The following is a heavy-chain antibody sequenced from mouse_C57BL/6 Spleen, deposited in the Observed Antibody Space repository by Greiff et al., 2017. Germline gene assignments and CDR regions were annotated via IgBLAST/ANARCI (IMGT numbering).Heavy chain of an antibody. CDR3: ARSSSGYDWFAY. V-gene: IGHV1-82*01. Sequence: QVQLQQSGPELVKPGASVKISCKASGYAFSSSWMNWVKQRPGKGLEWIGRIYPGDGDTNYNGKFKGKATLTADKSSSTAYMQLSSLTSEDSAVYFCARSSSGYDWFAYWGKGTLVTVSA. CDR1: GYAFSSSW. J-gene: IGHJ3*01. D-gene: IGHD3-2*02. CDR2: IYPGDGDT.